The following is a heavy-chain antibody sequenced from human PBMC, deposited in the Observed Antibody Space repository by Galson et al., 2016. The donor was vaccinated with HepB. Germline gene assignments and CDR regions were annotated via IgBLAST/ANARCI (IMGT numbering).Heavy chain of an antibody. CDR3: AKGGYHDFWTEYLIGY. V-gene: IGHV3-23*01. D-gene: IGHD3-3*01. CDR2: ISDSGLTT. Sequence: SLRLSCAASGFTFSNCVMNWVRQAPGKGLEWVSGISDSGLTTYYADSVKGRFTISRDNSQRTLRLQMNSLRAEDTAVYYRAKGGYHDFWTEYLIGYWGQGTLVTVSS. J-gene: IGHJ4*02. CDR1: GFTFSNCV.